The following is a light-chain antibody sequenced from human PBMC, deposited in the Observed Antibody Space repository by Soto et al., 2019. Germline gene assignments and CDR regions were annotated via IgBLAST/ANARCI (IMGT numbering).Light chain of an antibody. J-gene: IGLJ3*02. CDR3: SSWTSSTTQV. CDR2: EVN. CDR1: SSDVGGYNF. V-gene: IGLV2-14*01. Sequence: QSVLTQPASVSGSPGQSITISCTGTSSDVGGYNFVSWYQQHPGKAPKLMIYEVNNRPSGVSNRFSGSKSGNTASLTISGLQAEDEADYYCSSWTSSTTQVSGGGTKLTVL.